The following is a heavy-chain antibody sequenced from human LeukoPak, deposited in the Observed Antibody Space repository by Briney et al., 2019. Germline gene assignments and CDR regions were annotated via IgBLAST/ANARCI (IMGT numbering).Heavy chain of an antibody. CDR2: ITYDGAFDGGKT. CDR3: AKWPEGAMDYFDY. CDR1: GLSLSNYP. Sequence: GGSLRLSCEASGLSLSNYPMHWVRQAPGKGLAWITLITYDGAFDGGKTYYADSVKGRFTISRDNSKNTLYLEMSSLRVEDTAIYYCAKWPEGAMDYFDYWGQGTLVTVSS. D-gene: IGHD3-16*01. V-gene: IGHV3-30-3*02. J-gene: IGHJ4*02.